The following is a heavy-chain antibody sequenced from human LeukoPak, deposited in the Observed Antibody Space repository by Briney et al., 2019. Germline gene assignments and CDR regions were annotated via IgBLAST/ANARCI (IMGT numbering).Heavy chain of an antibody. Sequence: GGSLRLSCAASGFNFSTYWMTWVRQVLGKGLEWVSGISWNSGSIGYADSVKGRFTISRDNAKNSLYLQMNSLRAEDTALYYCAKVDSSGYNGAFDIWGQGTMVTVSS. V-gene: IGHV3-9*01. J-gene: IGHJ3*02. CDR1: GFNFSTYW. CDR3: AKVDSSGYNGAFDI. CDR2: ISWNSGSI. D-gene: IGHD3-22*01.